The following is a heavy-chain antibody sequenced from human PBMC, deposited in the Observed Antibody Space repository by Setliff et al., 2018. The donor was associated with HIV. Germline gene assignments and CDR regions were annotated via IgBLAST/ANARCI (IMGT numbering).Heavy chain of an antibody. CDR3: ASDSPTVRVEEVSAHFYFYMDV. CDR1: GGAYPTFA. J-gene: IGHJ6*03. Sequence: SVKVSCKASGGAYPTFAFNWVRQAPGKGLEWMGGIIPIYGTANYAQRFLGRATITADGSTSTMEWTSLTSEDTAVYYCASDSPTVRVEEVSAHFYFYMDVWGRGTTVTVSS. V-gene: IGHV1-69*13. D-gene: IGHD2-21*02. CDR2: IIPIYGTA.